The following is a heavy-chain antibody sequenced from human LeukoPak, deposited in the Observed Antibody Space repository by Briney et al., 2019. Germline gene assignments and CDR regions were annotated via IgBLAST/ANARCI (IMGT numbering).Heavy chain of an antibody. D-gene: IGHD6-6*01. CDR1: GYTFSTYG. CDR2: ISAYNGNT. Sequence: GASVKVSCEASGYTFSTYGVTWVRQAPGQGLEWLGWISAYNGNTNFAQKLQGRVTMTTDTSTSTAYMELRSLSTDDTAVYYCARAGTTSSSTPDYWGQGTLVTVSS. CDR3: ARAGTTSSSTPDY. V-gene: IGHV1-18*01. J-gene: IGHJ4*02.